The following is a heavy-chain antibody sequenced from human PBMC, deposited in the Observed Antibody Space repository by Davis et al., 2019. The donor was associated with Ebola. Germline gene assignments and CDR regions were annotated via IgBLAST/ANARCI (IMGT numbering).Heavy chain of an antibody. CDR2: ISYDGSNK. CDR1: GFTFSSYG. CDR3: AKSSSGYYYSAFDI. Sequence: GESLKISCAASGFTFSSYGMHWVRQAPGKGLEWVAVISYDGSNKYYADSVKGRFTISRDNSKNTLYLQMNSLRAEDTAVYYCAKSSSGYYYSAFDIWGQGTMVTVSS. D-gene: IGHD3-22*01. V-gene: IGHV3-30*18. J-gene: IGHJ3*02.